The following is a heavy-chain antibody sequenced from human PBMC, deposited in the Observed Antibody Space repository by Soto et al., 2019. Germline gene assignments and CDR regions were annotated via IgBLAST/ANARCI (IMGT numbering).Heavy chain of an antibody. CDR2: IDYSGNS. Sequence: QLQLQESGPGLVKPSETLSLTCSVSGDSISSTNYYWAWIRQPPGKGLEGIGRIDYSGNSYYKPSLKSRFTIYVDTSKNQFSLTLSSVTAAEMALFYCARHYYPGSSNYYVGQTWFDPWGQGALVTVSS. CDR3: ARHYYPGSSNYYVGQTWFDP. D-gene: IGHD6-13*01. J-gene: IGHJ5*02. V-gene: IGHV4-39*01. CDR1: GDSISSTNYY.